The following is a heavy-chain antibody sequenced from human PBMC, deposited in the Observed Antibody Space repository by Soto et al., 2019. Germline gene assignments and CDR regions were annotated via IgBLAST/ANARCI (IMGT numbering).Heavy chain of an antibody. Sequence: GGSLRLSCAASGFTFSNYWMTWVRQAPGKGLEWVANIKEDGSEKHYVDSVKGRFTISRDNAKNSLYLQMNSLRVEDTAVYFCSRDLVVGAKALNYWGQGALVTVSS. D-gene: IGHD1-26*01. CDR3: SRDLVVGAKALNY. CDR1: GFTFSNYW. V-gene: IGHV3-7*01. CDR2: IKEDGSEK. J-gene: IGHJ4*02.